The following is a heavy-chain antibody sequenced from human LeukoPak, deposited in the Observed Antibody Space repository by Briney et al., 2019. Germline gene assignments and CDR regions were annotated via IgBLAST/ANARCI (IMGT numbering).Heavy chain of an antibody. CDR2: IYSSGST. CDR1: GGSISSYY. Sequence: SETLSLTCTASGGSISSYYWSWIRQPPGEGLEWIGYIYSSGSTNYNPSLKSRVTISVDTSKNQFSLKLSSVTAADTAVYYCARYGPYYYGSGSYGNWFDPWGQGTLVTVSS. J-gene: IGHJ5*02. V-gene: IGHV4-59*01. D-gene: IGHD3-10*01. CDR3: ARYGPYYYGSGSYGNWFDP.